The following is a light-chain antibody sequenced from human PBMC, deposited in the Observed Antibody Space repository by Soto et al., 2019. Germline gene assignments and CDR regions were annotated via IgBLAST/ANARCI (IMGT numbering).Light chain of an antibody. V-gene: IGKV3-15*01. CDR3: QQYSNWPT. CDR2: DAS. Sequence: EIVLTQSPGTLSLSPGERVTLSCRASQSVSSYLAWYQQKPGQAPRLLIYDASIRATGISARFSGSGSGAEFTLTISSLQSEDSAIYFCQQYSNWPTFGKGTKV. J-gene: IGKJ1*01. CDR1: QSVSSY.